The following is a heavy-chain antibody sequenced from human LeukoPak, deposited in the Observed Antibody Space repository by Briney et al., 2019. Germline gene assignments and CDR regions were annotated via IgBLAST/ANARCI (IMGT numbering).Heavy chain of an antibody. CDR2: INHSGST. CDR1: GGSFSVYY. CDR3: ARPNWAHYGSGSYLL. J-gene: IGHJ4*02. Sequence: SETLSLTCAVYGGSFSVYYWSWIRQPPGKGLEWIGEINHSGSTNYNPSLKSRVTISVDTSKNQFSLKLSSVTAADTAVYYCARPNWAHYGSGSYLLWGQGTLVTVSS. V-gene: IGHV4-34*01. D-gene: IGHD3-10*01.